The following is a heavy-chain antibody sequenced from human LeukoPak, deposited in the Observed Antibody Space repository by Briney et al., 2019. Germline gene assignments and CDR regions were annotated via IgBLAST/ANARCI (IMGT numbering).Heavy chain of an antibody. V-gene: IGHV3-30*15. CDR3: AREQGGSGWSGFDY. CDR2: ISIDGSRQ. CDR1: GFTLRNYA. J-gene: IGHJ4*02. Sequence: GESLRLSCAPSIGFTLRNYAIHWVRQAPGKGLEWVAVISIDGSRQHYADFLVGRFTISRDNSKNTASLQMSSLRTEDTAVYFCAREQGGSGWSGFDYWGQGTLVTVSS. D-gene: IGHD6-19*01.